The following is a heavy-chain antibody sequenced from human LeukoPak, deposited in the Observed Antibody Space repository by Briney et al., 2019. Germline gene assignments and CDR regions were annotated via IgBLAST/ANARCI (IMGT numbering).Heavy chain of an antibody. CDR3: AKDRRIAAAGTPDLFDY. V-gene: IGHV3-23*01. CDR2: ISGSGGST. J-gene: IGHJ4*02. D-gene: IGHD6-13*01. Sequence: PGGSLRLSCAASGFTFSSCAMSWVRQAPGKGLEWVSAISGSGGSTYYADSVKGRFTICRDNSKNTLYLQMNSLRAEDTAVYYCAKDRRIAAAGTPDLFDYWGQGTLVTVSS. CDR1: GFTFSSCA.